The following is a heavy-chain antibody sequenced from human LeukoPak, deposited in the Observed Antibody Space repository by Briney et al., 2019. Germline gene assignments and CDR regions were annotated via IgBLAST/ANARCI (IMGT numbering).Heavy chain of an antibody. D-gene: IGHD3-22*01. J-gene: IGHJ4*02. V-gene: IGHV3-53*01. CDR3: ARYYDSSGYYYGYFDY. CDR2: IYSGGST. CDR1: GFTVSSNY. Sequence: GGSLRLSCAASGFTVSSNYMNWVRQAPGKGLEWVSVIYSGGSTYYSDSVKGRFTISRDNSKSTVYLQMNNLRVEDTAVYYCARYYDSSGYYYGYFDYWGQGTLVTVSS.